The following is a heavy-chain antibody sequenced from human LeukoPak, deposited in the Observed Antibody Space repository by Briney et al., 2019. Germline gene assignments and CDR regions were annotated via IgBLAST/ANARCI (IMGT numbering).Heavy chain of an antibody. J-gene: IGHJ4*02. Sequence: GGSLRLSCAASGFTFSNYAMIWVRQAPGKGLEWVSAISGSAGTTYYADSVKGRFTISRVNSKNTLYLQMNSLKTEDTAVYYCTRSVAAAGNRHFDYWGQGTLVTVSS. CDR1: GFTFSNYA. D-gene: IGHD6-13*01. V-gene: IGHV3-23*01. CDR2: ISGSAGTT. CDR3: TRSVAAAGNRHFDY.